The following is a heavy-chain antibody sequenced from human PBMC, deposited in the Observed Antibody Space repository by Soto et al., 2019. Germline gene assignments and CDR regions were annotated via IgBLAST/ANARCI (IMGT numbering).Heavy chain of an antibody. D-gene: IGHD3-22*01. CDR2: VYHSGRT. V-gene: IGHV4-38-2*01. J-gene: IGHJ4*02. CDR3: ARGVNYYDSSGFYPRDY. Sequence: PSETLSLTCAVSGYSITTGYYWGWVRRPPGKGLEWIGSVYHSGRTSYNPSLESQVTISVDTSKNQFSLRLSSVTAADTAVYYCARGVNYYDSSGFYPRDYWGQGILVTVSS. CDR1: GYSITTGYY.